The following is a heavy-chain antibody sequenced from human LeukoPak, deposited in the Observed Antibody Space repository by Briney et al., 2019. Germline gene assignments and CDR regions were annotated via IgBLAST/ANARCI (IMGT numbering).Heavy chain of an antibody. J-gene: IGHJ4*02. V-gene: IGHV3-23*01. CDR2: ISGSGGGT. CDR3: AIRPNLGDYVTLDY. D-gene: IGHD4-17*01. CDR1: GFTLTNYA. Sequence: GGSLRLSCAASGFTLTNYAMSWVRQAPGKGLEWVSGISGSGGGTYYADSVKGRFTISRDNSKNTLYLQMNSLRAEDTAVYYCAIRPNLGDYVTLDYWGQGTLVTVSS.